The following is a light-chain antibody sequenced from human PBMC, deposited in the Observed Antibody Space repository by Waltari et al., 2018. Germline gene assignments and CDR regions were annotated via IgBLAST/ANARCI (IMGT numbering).Light chain of an antibody. J-gene: IGLJ3*02. V-gene: IGLV3-25*03. Sequence: SSELTQPPSVSVSPGQTARITCSGDALPKQYAFWYQQKPGQAPFLTLYKDTERPSGIPDRFSGSSSGTIVTLTISGVQTEDEADYYCQTADTSGIWVFGGGTRLTVL. CDR2: KDT. CDR3: QTADTSGIWV. CDR1: ALPKQY.